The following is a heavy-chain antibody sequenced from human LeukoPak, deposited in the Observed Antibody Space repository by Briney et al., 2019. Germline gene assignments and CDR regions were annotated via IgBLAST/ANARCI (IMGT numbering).Heavy chain of an antibody. CDR2: INPNSGGT. J-gene: IGHJ4*02. V-gene: IGHV1-2*04. CDR1: GYTFTGYY. Sequence: ASVKVSCKASGYTFTGYYMHWVRQAPGQGLEWMGWINPNSGGTTYAQKFQGWVTMTRDTSISTAYMELSRLRSDDTAVYYCATGYSYGLGHYWGQGTLVTVSS. D-gene: IGHD5-18*01. CDR3: ATGYSYGLGHY.